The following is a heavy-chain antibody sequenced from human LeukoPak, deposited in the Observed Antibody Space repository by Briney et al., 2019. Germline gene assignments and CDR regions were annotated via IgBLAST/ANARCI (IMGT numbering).Heavy chain of an antibody. D-gene: IGHD6-19*01. J-gene: IGHJ4*02. Sequence: PSETLSLTCTVSGGSISTTNYYWGWIRQPPGKGLEWIGNIFYSGSTYYNPSLKSRVTISVDTSKNQFSLRLSSVTAADTAVYYCASLMEIAVAGNYFDYWGQGTLVTVSS. CDR3: ASLMEIAVAGNYFDY. CDR1: GGSISTTNYY. CDR2: IFYSGST. V-gene: IGHV4-39*01.